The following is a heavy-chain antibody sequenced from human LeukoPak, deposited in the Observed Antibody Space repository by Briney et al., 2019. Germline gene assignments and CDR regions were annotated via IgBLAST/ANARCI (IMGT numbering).Heavy chain of an antibody. CDR3: ARQREYYESSGYYSFDY. CDR2: IYSSGST. V-gene: IGHV4-59*08. J-gene: IGHJ4*02. D-gene: IGHD3-22*01. CDR1: GGSISTYY. Sequence: SETLSLTCTVSGGSISTYYWSWIRQPPGKGLEWIGYIYSSGSTNYNPSLKSRATISVDTSKNQFSLKLSSVTAADTAVYYCARQREYYESSGYYSFDYWGQGTLVTVSS.